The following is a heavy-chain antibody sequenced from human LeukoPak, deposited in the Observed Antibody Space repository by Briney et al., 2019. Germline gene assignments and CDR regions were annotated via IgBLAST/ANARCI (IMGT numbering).Heavy chain of an antibody. Sequence: AGGSLRLSCAASGFTLSSYWMSWVRQAPGKGLEWVANIKQDGSEKYYVDSVKGRFTISTDNAKNSLYLQMNSLRAEDTAVYYCARVGYCSSTSCYTSLFHYYYYMDVWGKGTTVTVSS. V-gene: IGHV3-7*01. CDR2: IKQDGSEK. CDR3: ARVGYCSSTSCYTSLFHYYYYMDV. J-gene: IGHJ6*03. D-gene: IGHD2-2*02. CDR1: GFTLSSYW.